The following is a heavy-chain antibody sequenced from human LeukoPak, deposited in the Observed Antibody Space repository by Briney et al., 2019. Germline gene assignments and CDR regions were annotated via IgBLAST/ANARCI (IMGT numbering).Heavy chain of an antibody. J-gene: IGHJ4*02. Sequence: PGGSLRLSCAASGFTFSSYSMNWVRQAPGKGLEWVSSISSSSRYIYYADSVKGRFTISRDNAKNSLYLQMNSLRAEDTAVYYCARDGYYYGSGEPYWGQGTLVTVSS. D-gene: IGHD3-10*01. CDR1: GFTFSSYS. V-gene: IGHV3-21*01. CDR3: ARDGYYYGSGEPY. CDR2: ISSSSRYI.